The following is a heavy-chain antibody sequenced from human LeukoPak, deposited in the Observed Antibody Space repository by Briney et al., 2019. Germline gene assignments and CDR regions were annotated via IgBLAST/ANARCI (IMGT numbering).Heavy chain of an antibody. Sequence: ASVKVSCKASGYTFTSYDINWVRQATGQGLEWMGWMNPNSGNTGYAQKFQGRVTMTRNTSISTACMELSSLRSEDTAVYYCARVSCSGGSCYFDYWGQGTLVTVSS. CDR1: GYTFTSYD. J-gene: IGHJ4*02. CDR2: MNPNSGNT. D-gene: IGHD2-15*01. V-gene: IGHV1-8*01. CDR3: ARVSCSGGSCYFDY.